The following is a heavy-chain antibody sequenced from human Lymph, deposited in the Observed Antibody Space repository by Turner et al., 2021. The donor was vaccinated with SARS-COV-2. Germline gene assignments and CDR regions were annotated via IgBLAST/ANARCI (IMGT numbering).Heavy chain of an antibody. CDR2: ISNDGSNK. J-gene: IGHJ4*02. Sequence: QVPLVESGGGVVQPGSFLRLSCAASGFTFSSYGMHWVRQATGKGLEWVAVISNDGSNKYYADSVKGRFTISRDNSKNTLYLQMNSLRAEDTAVYYCAKARDGYNFFTIDYWGQETLVTVSS. D-gene: IGHD5-12*01. V-gene: IGHV3-30*18. CDR1: GFTFSSYG. CDR3: AKARDGYNFFTIDY.